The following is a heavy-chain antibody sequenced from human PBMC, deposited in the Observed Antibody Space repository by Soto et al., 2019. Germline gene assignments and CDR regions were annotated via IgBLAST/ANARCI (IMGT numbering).Heavy chain of an antibody. Sequence: QVQLVQSGAEVKKPGASVKVSCKASGYTFIGYYIHWLRQAPGQGLEWMGLINPRSGDTTYAQKFQGRLTMTRDTYISTAYMELSSLRSADTAVYYCGRDGVGATPLGWFDPWGQGSLVTVSS. D-gene: IGHD1-26*01. V-gene: IGHV1-2*06. CDR3: GRDGVGATPLGWFDP. J-gene: IGHJ5*02. CDR2: INPRSGDT. CDR1: GYTFIGYY.